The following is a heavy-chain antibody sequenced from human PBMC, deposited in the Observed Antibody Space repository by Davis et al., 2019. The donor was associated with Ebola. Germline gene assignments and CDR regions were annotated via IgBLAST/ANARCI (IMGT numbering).Heavy chain of an antibody. CDR2: ISSSSNYI. D-gene: IGHD1-26*01. CDR3: AKDTSNIWFDI. J-gene: IGHJ3*02. CDR1: GFTFSSNS. V-gene: IGHV3-21*04. Sequence: GRSLRLSCAASGFTFSSNSMNWVRQAPGKGLEWVSFISSSSNYIYYADSVKGRFTVSRDNAKNSLYLQMNSLRAEDTAIYYCAKDTSNIWFDIWGQGTMVTVSS.